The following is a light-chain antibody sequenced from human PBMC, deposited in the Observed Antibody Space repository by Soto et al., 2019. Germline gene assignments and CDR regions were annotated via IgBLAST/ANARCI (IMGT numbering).Light chain of an antibody. J-gene: IGKJ4*02. Sequence: EIVLTQSPGTLSLSPGERATLSCRASQSVSSSYLAWYQQKPGQAPRLLIYGASSSATGIPDRFSGSGSGTDFTLTISRLEPVDFAVYYCQQYDSSPLTFGGGTKVEIK. V-gene: IGKV3-20*01. CDR3: QQYDSSPLT. CDR2: GAS. CDR1: QSVSSSY.